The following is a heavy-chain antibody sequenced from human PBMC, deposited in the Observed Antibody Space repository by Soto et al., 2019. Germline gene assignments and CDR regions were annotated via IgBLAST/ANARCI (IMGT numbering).Heavy chain of an antibody. CDR3: ARAQGGDWFDP. CDR2: ISSYNEST. J-gene: IGHJ5*02. Sequence: QVQLVQSGAEVKKPGASVKVSCKASGYTFINYGISWVRQAPGQGLECMGWISSYNESTDYAQILQGRVTMTTATSTSTAYMELRSLTSYYTAVYYCARAQGGDWFDPWGQGTMVTVSS. CDR1: GYTFINYG. D-gene: IGHD1-26*01. V-gene: IGHV1-18*04.